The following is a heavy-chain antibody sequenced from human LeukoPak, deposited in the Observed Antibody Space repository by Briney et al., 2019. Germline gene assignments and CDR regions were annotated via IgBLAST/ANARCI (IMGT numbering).Heavy chain of an antibody. CDR2: IYYNGST. D-gene: IGHD3-3*01. Sequence: SETLSLTCTVSGGSITNYYWIWIRQPPGKGLEWIGYIYYNGSTNYNPSLKSRVTISVDTSKNQFSLKLSSVTAADTAVYYCARGIRFLEWFGLIVGTPDAFDIWGQGTMVTVSS. V-gene: IGHV4-59*01. CDR3: ARGIRFLEWFGLIVGTPDAFDI. CDR1: GGSITNYY. J-gene: IGHJ3*02.